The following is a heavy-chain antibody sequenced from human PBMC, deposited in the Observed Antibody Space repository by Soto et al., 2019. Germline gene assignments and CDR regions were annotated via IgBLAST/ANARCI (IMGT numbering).Heavy chain of an antibody. J-gene: IGHJ6*02. D-gene: IGHD3-3*01. CDR1: GYTLTELS. CDR2: FDPEDGET. V-gene: IGHV1-24*01. Sequence: ASGKVSCKVSGYTLTELSMHWVRQAPGKGLEWMGGFDPEDGETIYAQKFQGRVTMTEDTSTDTAYMELSSLRSEDTAVYYCATNKAYYDFWSGYAVYGMDVWGQGTTVTVSS. CDR3: ATNKAYYDFWSGYAVYGMDV.